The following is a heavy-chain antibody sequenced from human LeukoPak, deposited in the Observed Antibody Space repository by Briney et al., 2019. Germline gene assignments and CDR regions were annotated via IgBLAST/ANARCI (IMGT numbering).Heavy chain of an antibody. CDR2: FDPEDGET. CDR3: ATAGAYDILTGCPVCFDY. Sequence: ASVKVSCKSSGYTFTSYGISWVRQAPGKGLEWMGGFDPEDGETIYAQKFQGRVTMTEDTSTDTAYMELSSLRSEDTAVYYCATAGAYDILTGCPVCFDYWGQGTLVTVSS. J-gene: IGHJ4*02. CDR1: GYTFTSYG. D-gene: IGHD3-9*01. V-gene: IGHV1-24*01.